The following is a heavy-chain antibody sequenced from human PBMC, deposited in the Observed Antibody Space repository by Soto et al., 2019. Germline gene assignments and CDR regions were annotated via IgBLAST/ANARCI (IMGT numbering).Heavy chain of an antibody. D-gene: IGHD1-7*01. J-gene: IGHJ5*02. CDR2: IIPIFGTA. V-gene: IGHV1-69*13. CDR3: ASWSGTHWNYPFDP. CDR1: GGTFSSYS. Sequence: GASVKVSFQASGGTFSSYSISSLRQAPGQGLEWMGGIIPIFGTANYAQKFQGRVTITADESTSTAYMELSSLRSEDTAVYYCASWSGTHWNYPFDPWGQGTLVTVSS.